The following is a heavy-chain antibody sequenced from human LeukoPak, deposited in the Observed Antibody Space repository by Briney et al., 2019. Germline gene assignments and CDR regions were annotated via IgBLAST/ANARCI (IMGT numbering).Heavy chain of an antibody. D-gene: IGHD2-8*01. CDR3: ARVFCVHGVCYTGDWFDP. V-gene: IGHV1-8*01. CDR1: GYTFTTYD. J-gene: IGHJ5*02. Sequence: GASVKVSCKASGYTFTTYDINWVLQAPGQGLEWMGWMNPNSGNKGYAQKFQGRVTMTRNTSISTAYMELSSLRSEDTAVYYCARVFCVHGVCYTGDWFDPWGQGTLVTVSS. CDR2: MNPNSGNK.